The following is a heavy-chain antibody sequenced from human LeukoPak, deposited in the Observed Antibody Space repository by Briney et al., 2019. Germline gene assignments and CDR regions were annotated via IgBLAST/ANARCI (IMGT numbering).Heavy chain of an antibody. CDR3: ARRTYYYDSSGYL. J-gene: IGHJ4*02. CDR1: GGTFSSYA. D-gene: IGHD3-22*01. V-gene: IGHV1-69*13. Sequence: GASVKVSCKASGGTFSSYAISWVRQAPGQGLEWMGGIIPIFGTANYAQKFQGRVTITADESTSTAYMELSSLRSEDTAVYYCARRTYYYDSSGYLWGQGTLVTVSS. CDR2: IIPIFGTA.